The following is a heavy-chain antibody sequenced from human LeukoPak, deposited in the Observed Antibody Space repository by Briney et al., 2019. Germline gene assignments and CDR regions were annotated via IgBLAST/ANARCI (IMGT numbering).Heavy chain of an antibody. CDR2: IYYSGGT. CDR3: ASRVEQQPLDAFDI. V-gene: IGHV4-30-4*08. CDR1: GGSISSGDYF. D-gene: IGHD6-13*01. Sequence: ASQTLSLTCTVSGGSISSGDYFWSWIRQPPGKGLEWIGYIYYSGGTYYNPSLKSRVTISVDTSKNQFSLKLSSVTAADTAVYYCASRVEQQPLDAFDIWGQGTMVTVSS. J-gene: IGHJ3*02.